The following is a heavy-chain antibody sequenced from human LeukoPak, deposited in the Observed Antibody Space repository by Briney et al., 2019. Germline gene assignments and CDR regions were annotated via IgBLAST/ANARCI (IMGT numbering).Heavy chain of an antibody. J-gene: IGHJ6*02. V-gene: IGHV4-34*01. Sequence: PSETLSLTCAVYGGSFSGYYWSWIRQPPGKGLEWIGEINHSGSTNYNPSLKSRVTISVDTSKNQFSLKLSSVTAADTAVYYCASKTNSGSYFGYYYYGMDVWGQGTTVTVSS. D-gene: IGHD1-26*01. CDR2: INHSGST. CDR1: GGSFSGYY. CDR3: ASKTNSGSYFGYYYYGMDV.